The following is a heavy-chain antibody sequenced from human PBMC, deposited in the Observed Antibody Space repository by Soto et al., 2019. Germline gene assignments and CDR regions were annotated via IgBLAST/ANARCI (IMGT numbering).Heavy chain of an antibody. CDR1: GGSISRGDYY. V-gene: IGHV4-30-4*01. Sequence: PSETLSLTCTVSGGSISRGDYYWSWIRQPPGKGLEGIGYIYYSGSTYYNPSLKIRVTISVDTSKNQFSLKLSSVTAADTAVYYCARDRVRYYYYGMDVWGQGTPVTVSS. CDR2: IYYSGST. CDR3: ARDRVRYYYYGMDV. J-gene: IGHJ6*02. D-gene: IGHD4-4*01.